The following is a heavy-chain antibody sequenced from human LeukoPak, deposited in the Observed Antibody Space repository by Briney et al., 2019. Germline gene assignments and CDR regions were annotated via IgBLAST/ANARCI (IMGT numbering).Heavy chain of an antibody. CDR1: GFTFSSYG. CDR2: ISYDGSNK. Sequence: PGRSLRLSCAASGFTFSSYGMHWVRQAPGKGLEWVAVISYDGSNKYYADSVKGRFTISRDNSKNTLYLQMNSLRAEDTAVYYCAKDGVDTAMVPWYYYGMDVWGQGTTVTVSS. V-gene: IGHV3-30*18. J-gene: IGHJ6*02. D-gene: IGHD5-18*01. CDR3: AKDGVDTAMVPWYYYGMDV.